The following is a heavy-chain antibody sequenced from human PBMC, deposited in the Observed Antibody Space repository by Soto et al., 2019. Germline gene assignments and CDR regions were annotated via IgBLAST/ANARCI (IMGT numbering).Heavy chain of an antibody. D-gene: IGHD6-19*01. V-gene: IGHV6-1*01. Sequence: HTPALTCSVSVDRFSRTRADWNWIRQSPSRGLEWIGRTYYRSKWYKDSEVSLKSRITINPDTSKNQFSLQLNSVTPEDTAVYYCARGDSSGWSRGGFDYWGQGTLVTVSS. CDR2: TYYRSKWYK. J-gene: IGHJ4*02. CDR3: ARGDSSGWSRGGFDY. CDR1: VDRFSRTRAD.